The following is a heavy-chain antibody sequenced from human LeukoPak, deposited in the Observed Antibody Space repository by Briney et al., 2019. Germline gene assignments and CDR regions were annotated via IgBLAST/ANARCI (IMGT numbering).Heavy chain of an antibody. Sequence: PGGSLRLSCAVSGITLSNYGMSWVRQAPGKGLEWVAGISGSGGRTNYADAVKGRFTISRDNAKNTLFLQMNSLRAEDTAVYFCAKRGIVIRAVIIVGFHKEAYYFDDWGQGALVTVSS. D-gene: IGHD3-10*01. V-gene: IGHV3-23*01. J-gene: IGHJ4*02. CDR2: ISGSGGRT. CDR3: AKRGIVIRAVIIVGFHKEAYYFDD. CDR1: GITLSNYG.